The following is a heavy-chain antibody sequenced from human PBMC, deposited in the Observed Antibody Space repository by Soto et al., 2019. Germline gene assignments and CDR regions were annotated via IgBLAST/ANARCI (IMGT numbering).Heavy chain of an antibody. CDR3: ARGRGLYNSGRSQIDY. D-gene: IGHD1-1*01. Sequence: QVQLVQSGDEVKKPGSSVRVSCKTSGDSFSKDTVNWVRQAPRQGLEWMGGFIPRFGTTNFAPTLQGRVTITADQSMNTVYRELSSLRSDDTDLYYCARGRGLYNSGRSQIDYWGQGTLVTVSS. CDR1: GDSFSKDT. V-gene: IGHV1-69*01. J-gene: IGHJ4*02. CDR2: FIPRFGTT.